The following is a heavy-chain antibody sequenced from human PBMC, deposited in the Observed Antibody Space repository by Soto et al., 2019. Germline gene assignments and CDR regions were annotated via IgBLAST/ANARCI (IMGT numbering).Heavy chain of an antibody. Sequence: GGSLRLSCAASGFTFSSYGMHWVRQAPGKGLEWVAVISYDGSNKYYADSVKGRFTISRDNSKNTLYLQMNSLRAEDTAVYYCAKETAGTRHGMDVWGQGTTVTVSS. CDR3: AKETAGTRHGMDV. CDR1: GFTFSSYG. V-gene: IGHV3-30*18. CDR2: ISYDGSNK. J-gene: IGHJ6*02. D-gene: IGHD1-1*01.